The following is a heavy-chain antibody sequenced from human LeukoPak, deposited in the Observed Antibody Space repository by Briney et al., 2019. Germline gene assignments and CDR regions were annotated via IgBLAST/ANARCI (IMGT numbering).Heavy chain of an antibody. Sequence: SETLSLTCTVSGGSISSYYWSWIRQPAGEGLEWIGRIYTSGSTNYNPSLKSRVTMSVDTSKNQFSLKLSSVTAADTAVYYCARDSSSWTSFDYWGQGTLVTVSS. J-gene: IGHJ4*02. CDR1: GGSISSYY. D-gene: IGHD6-13*01. CDR3: ARDSSSWTSFDY. CDR2: IYTSGST. V-gene: IGHV4-4*07.